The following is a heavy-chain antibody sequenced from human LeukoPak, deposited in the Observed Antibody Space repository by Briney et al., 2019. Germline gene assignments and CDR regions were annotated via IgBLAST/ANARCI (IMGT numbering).Heavy chain of an antibody. V-gene: IGHV3-9*01. CDR1: GFTFDDYA. CDR2: ISWNSGSI. D-gene: IGHD2-2*02. CDR3: AKSRYCSSTSCYTGFDY. J-gene: IGHJ4*02. Sequence: GGSLRLSCAASGFTFDDYAMHWVRQAPGKGLEWVSGISWNSGSIGYADSVKGRFTISRDNAKNSLYLQMNSLRAEDTASYYCAKSRYCSSTSCYTGFDYWGQGTLVTVSS.